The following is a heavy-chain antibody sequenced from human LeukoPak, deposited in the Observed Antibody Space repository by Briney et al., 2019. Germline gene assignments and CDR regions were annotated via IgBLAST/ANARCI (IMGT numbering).Heavy chain of an antibody. CDR2: IYYSGST. CDR1: GGSISSGGYY. V-gene: IGHV4-31*03. CDR3: ASLGYCSGGSCYQGTEIDY. D-gene: IGHD2-15*01. J-gene: IGHJ4*02. Sequence: PSETLSLTCTVSGGSISSGGYYWSWIRQHPGKGLEWIGYIYYSGSTYYNPSLKSRVTISVDTSKNQFSLKLSSVTAADTAVYYCASLGYCSGGSCYQGTEIDYWGQGTLVTVSS.